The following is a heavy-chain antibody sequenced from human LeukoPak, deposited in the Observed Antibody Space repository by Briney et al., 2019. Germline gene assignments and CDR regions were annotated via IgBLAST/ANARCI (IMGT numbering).Heavy chain of an antibody. Sequence: GGSLRLSCAASGFTFSSSWMSWVRQALGKGLEWVASINQDGSDRYYVDSVKGRFTISRDNAKNSLYLQMNSLRAEDTAVYYCARDRGPNTFDYWGQGSLVTVSS. V-gene: IGHV3-7*05. CDR2: INQDGSDR. CDR3: ARDRGPNTFDY. J-gene: IGHJ4*02. CDR1: GFTFSSSW.